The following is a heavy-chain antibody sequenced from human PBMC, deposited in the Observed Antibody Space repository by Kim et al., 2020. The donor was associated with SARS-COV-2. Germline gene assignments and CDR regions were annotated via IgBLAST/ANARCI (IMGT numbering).Heavy chain of an antibody. Sequence: SFQGQVTISADKSISTAYLQWSSLKASDTAMYYCARLQDYYDSLWHAFDIWGQGTMVTVSS. V-gene: IGHV5-51*01. D-gene: IGHD3-22*01. J-gene: IGHJ3*02. CDR3: ARLQDYYDSLWHAFDI.